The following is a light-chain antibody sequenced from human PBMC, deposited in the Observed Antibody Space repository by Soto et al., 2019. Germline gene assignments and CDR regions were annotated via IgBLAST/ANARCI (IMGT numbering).Light chain of an antibody. V-gene: IGLV2-11*01. CDR1: SSDVGGYNY. CDR3: CSYAGSYTV. CDR2: DVS. J-gene: IGLJ2*01. Sequence: ALTQPRSVSGSPGQSVTISCTGTSSDVGGYNYVSWYQQHPGKAPKFMIYDVSKRPSGVPDRFSGSKSGNTASLTISGLQAEDEADYYCCSYAGSYTVFGGGTKVTVL.